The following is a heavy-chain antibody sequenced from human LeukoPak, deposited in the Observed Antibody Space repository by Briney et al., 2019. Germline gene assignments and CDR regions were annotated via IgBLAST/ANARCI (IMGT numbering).Heavy chain of an antibody. CDR3: ARDLGHAFDY. Sequence: AGGSLRLSCTASGFTFSSYWMHWVCQAPGKGLVWVSRISSDGSSTSYADSVKGRFTISRDNAKNTMYLQMNSLRAEDTAVYYCARDLGHAFDYWGQGTLVTVSS. V-gene: IGHV3-74*01. CDR1: GFTFSSYW. CDR2: ISSDGSST. D-gene: IGHD3/OR15-3a*01. J-gene: IGHJ4*02.